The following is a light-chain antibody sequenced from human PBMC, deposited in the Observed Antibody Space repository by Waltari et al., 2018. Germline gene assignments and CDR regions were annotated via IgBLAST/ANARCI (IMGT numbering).Light chain of an antibody. CDR2: AAS. J-gene: IGKJ1*01. CDR3: HQYGNSART. CDR1: QRVANSY. V-gene: IGKV3-20*01. Sequence: VLTQSPGTLSLSPGERATLSCRASQRVANSYLAWYQQRPGQAPRLLSYAASSRATGIPDRFSGSVSGTDFTLTISRLEPEDSAVYYCHQYGNSARTFGQGTKVEIK.